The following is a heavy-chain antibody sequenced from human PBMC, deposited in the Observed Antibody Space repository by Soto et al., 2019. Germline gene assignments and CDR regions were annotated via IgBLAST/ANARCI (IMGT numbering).Heavy chain of an antibody. J-gene: IGHJ4*02. CDR2: IYYGGST. Sequence: QVQLQESGPGLVKPSQTLSLTCTVSGGSISSGDYYWSWIRQPPGKGLEWIGYIYYGGSTYYNPSLKSRVTISVDTSKNTFSLKLSSVTAADTAVYYCAREPLCISPGCRGGAFDYWGQGTLVTVSS. CDR3: AREPLCISPGCRGGAFDY. V-gene: IGHV4-30-4*01. D-gene: IGHD2-2*01. CDR1: GGSISSGDYY.